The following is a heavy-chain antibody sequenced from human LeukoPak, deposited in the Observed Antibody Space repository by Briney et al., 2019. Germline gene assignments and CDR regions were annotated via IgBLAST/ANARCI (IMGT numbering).Heavy chain of an antibody. CDR3: AKDTPAANFDY. V-gene: IGHV3-48*01. Sequence: HPGGSLRLSCAASGFTFSSYSMNWVRQAPGKGLEWVSYISSSSSTIYYADSVKGRFTISRDNSKNTLYLQMNGLRAEDTAVYYCAKDTPAANFDYWGQGTLVTVSS. J-gene: IGHJ4*02. CDR1: GFTFSSYS. CDR2: ISSSSSTI. D-gene: IGHD2-2*01.